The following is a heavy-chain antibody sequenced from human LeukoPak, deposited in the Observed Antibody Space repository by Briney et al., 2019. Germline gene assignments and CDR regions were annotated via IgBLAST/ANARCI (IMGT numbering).Heavy chain of an antibody. J-gene: IGHJ6*02. CDR1: GGSISSYY. CDR2: IYYSGST. V-gene: IGHV4-59*01. CDR3: ARDQGIAAAGTGFYYYYYGMDV. Sequence: RASETLSLTCTASGGSISSYYWSWIRQPPGKGLEWIGYIYYSGSTNYNPSLKSRVTISVDTSKNQFSLKLSSVTAADTAVYYCARDQGIAAAGTGFYYYYYGMDVWGQGTTVTVSS. D-gene: IGHD6-13*01.